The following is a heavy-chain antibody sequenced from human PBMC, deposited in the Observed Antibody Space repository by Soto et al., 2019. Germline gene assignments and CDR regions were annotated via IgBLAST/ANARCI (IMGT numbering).Heavy chain of an antibody. Sequence: ASVKVSCKVSGYTLTELSMHWVRQAPGKGLEWMGGFDPEDGETIYAQKFQGRVTMTEDTSTGTAYMELSSLRSEDTAVYYCATVVPAAIPPGVEGYYFDYWGQGTLVTVSS. CDR1: GYTLTELS. CDR3: ATVVPAAIPPGVEGYYFDY. J-gene: IGHJ4*02. D-gene: IGHD2-2*02. V-gene: IGHV1-24*01. CDR2: FDPEDGET.